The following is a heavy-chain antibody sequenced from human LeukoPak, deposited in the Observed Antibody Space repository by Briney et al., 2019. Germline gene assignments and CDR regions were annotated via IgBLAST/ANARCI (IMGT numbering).Heavy chain of an antibody. CDR3: VKDRGERYSLWFGELLLDY. D-gene: IGHD3-10*01. V-gene: IGHV3-23*01. CDR2: ISGSGGST. CDR1: GFTFSSYA. J-gene: IGHJ4*02. Sequence: PGGSLRLSCAASGFTFSSYAMSWVRQAPGKGLEWVSAISGSGGSTYYADSVKGRFTISRDNSKNTLYLQMNSLRAEDTAVYYCVKDRGERYSLWFGELLLDYWGQGTLVTVSS.